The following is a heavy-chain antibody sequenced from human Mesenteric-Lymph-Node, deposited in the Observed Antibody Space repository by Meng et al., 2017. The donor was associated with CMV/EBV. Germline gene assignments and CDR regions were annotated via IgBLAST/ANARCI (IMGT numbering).Heavy chain of an antibody. Sequence: YTFTDYSLHWVRQAPGQGLEWMGWINPNSGGTNYPQKFQGRVTMTWGTSISTAYMEVSRLRSDDTAIYYCARGAPRTTMVVTPGFDIWGQGTMVTVSS. D-gene: IGHD4-23*01. CDR2: INPNSGGT. J-gene: IGHJ3*02. CDR3: ARGAPRTTMVVTPGFDI. CDR1: YTFTDYS. V-gene: IGHV1-2*02.